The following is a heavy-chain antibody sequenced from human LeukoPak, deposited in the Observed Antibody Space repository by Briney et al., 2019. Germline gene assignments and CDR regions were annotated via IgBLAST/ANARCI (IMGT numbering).Heavy chain of an antibody. CDR3: ARWQRSITMIVVANDHFDY. V-gene: IGHV4-34*01. Sequence: SETLSLTCAVYGGSFSGYYWSWIRQPPGKGLEWIGEINHSGSTNYNPSLKSRVTISVDTSKNQFSLKLSSVTAADTAVYYCARWQRSITMIVVANDHFDYWGQGTLVTVSS. D-gene: IGHD3-22*01. CDR1: GGSFSGYY. J-gene: IGHJ4*02. CDR2: INHSGST.